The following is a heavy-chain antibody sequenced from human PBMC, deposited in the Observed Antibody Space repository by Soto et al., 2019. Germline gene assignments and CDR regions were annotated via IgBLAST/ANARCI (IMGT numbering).Heavy chain of an antibody. Sequence: QVQLQESGSGLVKPSQTLVLTCTVSGDSISLDGFSWSWIRQPPGKGFEWIGFIYHSGATYYNPSLKSRVTTSVDKSKNQFSLRLASVTAADTAVYYCAREISYYFDSWGQGTLVTVSS. J-gene: IGHJ4*02. V-gene: IGHV4-30-2*01. CDR3: AREISYYFDS. CDR1: GDSISLDGFS. CDR2: IYHSGAT.